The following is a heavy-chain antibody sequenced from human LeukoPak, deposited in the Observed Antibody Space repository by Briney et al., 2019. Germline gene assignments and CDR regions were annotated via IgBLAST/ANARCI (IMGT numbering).Heavy chain of an antibody. V-gene: IGHV4-59*01. J-gene: IGHJ4*02. CDR3: ARGLLVGNTGYYFDY. CDR2: IYYSGST. D-gene: IGHD1-26*01. Sequence: PSETLSLTCTVSGGSISGYYWTWIRQPPGKGLEWIGYIYYSGSTNYHPSLKSRVTLSVDTSKKQFSLKLSSATAADTAVYYCARGLLVGNTGYYFDYWGQGTLVTVSS. CDR1: GGSISGYY.